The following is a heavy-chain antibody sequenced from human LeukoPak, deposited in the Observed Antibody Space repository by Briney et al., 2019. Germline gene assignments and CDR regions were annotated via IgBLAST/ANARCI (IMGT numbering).Heavy chain of an antibody. CDR1: GFTFSSYG. CDR2: ISYDGSNK. D-gene: IGHD3-10*01. Sequence: PGGSLRLSCAASGFTFSSYGMHWARQAPGKGLEWVAVISYDGSNKYYADSVKGRFTISRDNSKNTLYLQMNSLRAEDTAVYYCAKDAVRGVIRPYYGMDVWGQGTTVTVSS. V-gene: IGHV3-30*18. J-gene: IGHJ6*02. CDR3: AKDAVRGVIRPYYGMDV.